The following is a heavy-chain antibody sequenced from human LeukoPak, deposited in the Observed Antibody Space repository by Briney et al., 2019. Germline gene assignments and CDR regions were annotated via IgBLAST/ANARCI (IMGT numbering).Heavy chain of an antibody. D-gene: IGHD4-17*01. CDR2: IKSKPDGGTT. CDR3: STATVRWGDYGH. J-gene: IGHJ4*02. CDR1: GFTFSNVW. Sequence: GGSLRLSCAASGFTFSNVWINWVRQAPGKGLEWVGHIKSKPDGGTTDYAAPVKGRFTISRDDSKSTVSLQKNSLKTEDTAVYYCSTATVRWGDYGHWGQGTLVTVSS. V-gene: IGHV3-15*01.